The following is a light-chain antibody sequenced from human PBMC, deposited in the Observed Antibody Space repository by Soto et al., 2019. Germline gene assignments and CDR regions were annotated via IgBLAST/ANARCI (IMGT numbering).Light chain of an antibody. V-gene: IGKV3-15*01. Sequence: EVVLTQYPSTLSVSPGECATLSCRASQSIDTNLAWYQQKPGQAPRLLIYGASSRATGIPVRFSGSGSGTEFTLTISSLQSEDFAVYYCQQYNNWPFAVGQGTRLEIK. CDR2: GAS. CDR3: QQYNNWPFA. J-gene: IGKJ5*01. CDR1: QSIDTN.